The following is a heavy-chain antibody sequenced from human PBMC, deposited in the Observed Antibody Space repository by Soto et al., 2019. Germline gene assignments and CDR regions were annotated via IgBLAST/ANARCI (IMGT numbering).Heavy chain of an antibody. D-gene: IGHD1-26*01. CDR3: AKAVGATQRGYFDS. CDR1: GFTFSSYG. CDR2: ISYDGSNK. V-gene: IGHV3-30*18. J-gene: IGHJ4*02. Sequence: GGSLRLSCVASGFTFSSYGMHWVRQAPGKGLEGVAVISYDGSNKYCADSVQGRFTISRDNSKNTVYLQMNSLRAEDTAVYFCAKAVGATQRGYFDSWGQGTPVTVSS.